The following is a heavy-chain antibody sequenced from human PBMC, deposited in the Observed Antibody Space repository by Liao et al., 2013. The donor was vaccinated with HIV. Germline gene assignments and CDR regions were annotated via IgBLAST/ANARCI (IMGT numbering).Heavy chain of an antibody. CDR1: SVSMSSYY. Sequence: QVQLQESGPGLVRPSETLSLTCTVSSVSMSSYYWNWIRQPPGMGLEWIGYIYYSGSTNYNPSLKSRVTISVDTSKNQFSLKLSSVTAADTAVYYCARGGRRALLGGFPQRYWGQGTLVTVSS. CDR2: IYYSGST. CDR3: ARGGRRALLGGFPQRY. D-gene: IGHD2-15*01. V-gene: IGHV4-59*01. J-gene: IGHJ4*02.